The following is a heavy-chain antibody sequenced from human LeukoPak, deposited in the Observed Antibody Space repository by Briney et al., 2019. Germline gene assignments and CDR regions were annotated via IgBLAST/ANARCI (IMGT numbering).Heavy chain of an antibody. CDR2: INHSGST. D-gene: IGHD6-19*01. CDR3: ARDPVAVADTEVDY. CDR1: GGSFSGYY. V-gene: IGHV4-34*01. Sequence: SETLSLTCAVYGGSFSGYYWSWIRQPPGKGLEWIGEINHSGSTNYNPSLKSRVTISVDTSKNQFSLKLSSVTAADTAVYYCARDPVAVADTEVDYWGQGTLVTVSS. J-gene: IGHJ4*02.